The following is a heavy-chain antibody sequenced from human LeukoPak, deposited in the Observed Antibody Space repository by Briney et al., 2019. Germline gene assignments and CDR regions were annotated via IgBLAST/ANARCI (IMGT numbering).Heavy chain of an antibody. CDR2: IYWNDDK. J-gene: IGHJ4*02. D-gene: IGHD4-17*01. V-gene: IGHV2-5*01. CDR3: AHGLDYGDYFDY. CDR1: GFSLSTGGVG. Sequence: SGPTLVKPTQTLTLTCTFSGFSLSTGGVGVGWIRQPPGKALEWLALIYWNDDKRYRPSLKTRLTITKDTSKNQVVLTMTNTDPVDTATYFCAHGLDYGDYFDYWGQGTLVTVSS.